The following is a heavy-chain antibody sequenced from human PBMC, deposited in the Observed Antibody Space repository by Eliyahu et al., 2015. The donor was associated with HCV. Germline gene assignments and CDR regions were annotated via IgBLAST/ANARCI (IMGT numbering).Heavy chain of an antibody. CDR3: ARDRVSGSYSPEVYYYGMDV. CDR1: XFTFSXYX. CDR2: ISXSSSYI. D-gene: IGHD1-26*01. J-gene: IGHJ6*02. V-gene: IGHV3-21*01. Sequence: EVQLVESGGGLVKPGGSLRLSCAASXFTFSXYXMNWVRQAPGKGXEWGSSISXSSSYIYYADSVKGRFTISRDNAKNSLYLQMNSLRAEDTAVYYCARDRVSGSYSPEVYYYGMDVWGQGTTVTVSS.